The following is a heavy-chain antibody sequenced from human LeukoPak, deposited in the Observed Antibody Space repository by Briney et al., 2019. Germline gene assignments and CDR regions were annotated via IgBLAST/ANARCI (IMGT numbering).Heavy chain of an antibody. J-gene: IGHJ4*02. CDR1: GGSIRSSTW. D-gene: IGHD6-13*01. CDR2: IYHSGST. Sequence: SETLSLTCAVSGGSIRSSTWWSWVRQPPGKGRGWIGEIYHSGSTNYNPSLKSRVTISVDKSKNQFSLKLSSVTAADTAVYYCASRGIAAAVYWGQGTLVTVSS. V-gene: IGHV4-4*02. CDR3: ASRGIAAAVY.